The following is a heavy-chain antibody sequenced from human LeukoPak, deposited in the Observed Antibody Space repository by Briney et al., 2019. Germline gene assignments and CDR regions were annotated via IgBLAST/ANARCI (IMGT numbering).Heavy chain of an antibody. J-gene: IGHJ4*02. CDR1: GFSFTNYW. CDR3: ARSWVAGYGTVLDY. D-gene: IGHD6-19*01. Sequence: GESLKISCQGSGFSFTNYWIGWVRQMPGKGLEWMGIIYPGDSDTRYSPSFQGQVTISADKSISTAYLQWTSLKASDTAMYYCARSWVAGYGTVLDYWGQGTLVTVSS. V-gene: IGHV5-51*01. CDR2: IYPGDSDT.